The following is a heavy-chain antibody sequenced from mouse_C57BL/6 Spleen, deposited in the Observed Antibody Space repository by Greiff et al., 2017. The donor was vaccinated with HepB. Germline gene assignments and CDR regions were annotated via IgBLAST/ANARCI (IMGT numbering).Heavy chain of an antibody. CDR3: ARGYDYAMDY. D-gene: IGHD2-3*01. CDR1: GFTFSDYY. J-gene: IGHJ4*01. Sequence: EVKLVESEGGLVQPGSSMKLSCTASGFTFSDYYMAWVRQVPEKGLEWVANINYDGSSTYYLDSLKSRFIISRDNEKNILYLQMSSLKSEDTATYYCARGYDYAMDYWGQGTSVTVSS. CDR2: INYDGSST. V-gene: IGHV5-16*01.